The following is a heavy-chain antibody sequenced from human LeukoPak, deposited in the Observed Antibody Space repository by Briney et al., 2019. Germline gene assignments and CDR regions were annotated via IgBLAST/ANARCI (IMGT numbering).Heavy chain of an antibody. CDR2: IYSGGST. CDR3: ATYDFWSGNFDY. Sequence: PGGSLRLSCAASGFTVSSNYMSWVRQAPGKGLEWVSVIYSGGSTYYADSVKGRFSISRDNSKNTLYLQMNSLRAEDTAVYYCATYDFWSGNFDYWGQGTLVTVSS. V-gene: IGHV3-53*01. J-gene: IGHJ4*02. CDR1: GFTVSSNY. D-gene: IGHD3-3*01.